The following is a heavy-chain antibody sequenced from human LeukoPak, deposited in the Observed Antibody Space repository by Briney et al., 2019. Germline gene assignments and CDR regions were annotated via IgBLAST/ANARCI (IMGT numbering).Heavy chain of an antibody. CDR2: ISGSGGST. CDR1: GFTFSSYA. J-gene: IGHJ4*02. CDR3: AKVVRDGYGKYYFDY. Sequence: QPGGSLRLSCAASGFTFSSYAMSWVRQAPGKGLEWVSAISGSGGSTYYADSVKDRFTISRDNSKNTLYLQMNSLRAEDTAVYYCAKVVRDGYGKYYFDYWGQGTLVTVSS. D-gene: IGHD5-24*01. V-gene: IGHV3-23*01.